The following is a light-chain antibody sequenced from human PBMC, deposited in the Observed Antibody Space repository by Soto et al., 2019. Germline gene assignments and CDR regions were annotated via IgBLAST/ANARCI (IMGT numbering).Light chain of an antibody. J-gene: IGLJ1*01. CDR1: SSDVGGYNY. V-gene: IGLV2-14*01. CDR3: SSYTSSSTPLD. Sequence: SALTQPASVSGSPGQSITISCTGTSSDVGGYNYVSWYQQHPGKAPKLMIYEVSNRPSGVSNRFSGSKSGNTASLTISGLQAEDEADYYCSSYTSSSTPLDFGTGTKLTVL. CDR2: EVS.